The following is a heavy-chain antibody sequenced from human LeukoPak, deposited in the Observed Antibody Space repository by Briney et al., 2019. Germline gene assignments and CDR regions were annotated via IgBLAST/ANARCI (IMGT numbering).Heavy chain of an antibody. CDR2: IYYSGST. J-gene: IGHJ4*02. CDR1: GGSISSSSYY. Sequence: SETLSLTCTVSGGSISSSSYYWGWIRQPPGKGLEWIGSIYYSGSTYYNPSLKSRVTISVDTSKNQFSLKLSSVTAADTAVYYCARVKDYYDSSGYGPNDYWGQGTLVTVSS. V-gene: IGHV4-39*07. CDR3: ARVKDYYDSSGYGPNDY. D-gene: IGHD3-22*01.